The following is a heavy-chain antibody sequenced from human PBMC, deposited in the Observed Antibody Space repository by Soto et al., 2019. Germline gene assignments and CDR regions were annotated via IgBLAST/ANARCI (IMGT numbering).Heavy chain of an antibody. D-gene: IGHD1-26*01. J-gene: IGHJ6*02. V-gene: IGHV1-69*06. Sequence: GTSVKVSWKASGATFSSYAISWVRQAPGQGLEWMGGIIPIFGTANYAQKFQGRVTITADKSTSTAYMELSSLRSEDTAVYYCARAGVTGGSYPHYYYYGMDVWGQGTTVTVSS. CDR3: ARAGVTGGSYPHYYYYGMDV. CDR2: IIPIFGTA. CDR1: GATFSSYA.